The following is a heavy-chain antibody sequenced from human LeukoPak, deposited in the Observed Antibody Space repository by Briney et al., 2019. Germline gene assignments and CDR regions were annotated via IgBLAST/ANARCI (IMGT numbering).Heavy chain of an antibody. D-gene: IGHD4-23*01. J-gene: IGHJ4*02. CDR2: ISPDGSQT. CDR3: ARRGDGGRSFDY. CDR1: GFSLSNYW. V-gene: IGHV3-74*01. Sequence: QPGGSLRVSCAASGFSLSNYWMHWVRQAPGKGLMWVSQISPDGSQTFYADSVKGRFTISRDNAKNTLFLQMDSLRAEDTALYYCARRGDGGRSFDYWGQGTLVTVSS.